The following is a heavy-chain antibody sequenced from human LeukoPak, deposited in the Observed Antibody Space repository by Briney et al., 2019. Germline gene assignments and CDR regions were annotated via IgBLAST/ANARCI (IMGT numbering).Heavy chain of an antibody. Sequence: PGGSLRLSCAASGFSFSSYWMTWVRQAPGKGPEWVANIKQDGIEKYSVDSVKGRFTISRANAKNSVYLQMNSLRAEDTALYYCARLSAYYYGSYFYYSMDVWGKGTTVTVSS. CDR2: IKQDGIEK. CDR1: GFSFSSYW. D-gene: IGHD3-10*01. CDR3: ARLSAYYYGSYFYYSMDV. J-gene: IGHJ6*03. V-gene: IGHV3-7*01.